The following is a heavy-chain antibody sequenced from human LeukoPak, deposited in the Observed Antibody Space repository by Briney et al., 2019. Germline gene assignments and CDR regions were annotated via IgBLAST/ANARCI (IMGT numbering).Heavy chain of an antibody. CDR3: ARGAIAGANFDY. D-gene: IGHD1-26*01. Sequence: GGSLRLSCAASGFTFDDYAMHWVRQAPGKGLEWVSGISWNSGSIGYADSVKGRFTIPRDNAKNSLYLQMNSLRAEDTAVYYCARGAIAGANFDYWGQGALVTVSS. J-gene: IGHJ4*02. V-gene: IGHV3-9*01. CDR2: ISWNSGSI. CDR1: GFTFDDYA.